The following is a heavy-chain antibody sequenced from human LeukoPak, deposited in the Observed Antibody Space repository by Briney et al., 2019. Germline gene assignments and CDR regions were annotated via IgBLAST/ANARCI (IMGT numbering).Heavy chain of an antibody. CDR1: GGSISGSSYY. CDR3: ARDYRTQYYYYGLDV. J-gene: IGHJ6*02. V-gene: IGHV4-61*01. Sequence: PSETLSLTCTVSGGSISGSSYYWGWIRQPPGKGLEWIGYIYYSGSTDFNPSLKSRVTMSVDTSKNQFSLKLSSVTAADTAVYYCARDYRTQYYYYGLDVWGQGTTVTVSS. D-gene: IGHD4-11*01. CDR2: IYYSGST.